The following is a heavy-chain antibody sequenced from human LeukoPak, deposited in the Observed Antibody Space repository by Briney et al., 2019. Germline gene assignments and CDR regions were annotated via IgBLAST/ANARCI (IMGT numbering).Heavy chain of an antibody. CDR1: GGSISSSSYY. CDR3: ARVGKQLVRYYYYYMDV. Sequence: SETLSLTCTVSGGSISSSSYYWGWIRQPPGKGLEWIGSIYYSGSTYYNPSLKSRVTISVDTSKNQFSLKLSSVTAADTAVYYCARVGKQLVRYYYYYMDVWGKGTTVTVSS. CDR2: IYYSGST. D-gene: IGHD6-6*01. V-gene: IGHV4-39*07. J-gene: IGHJ6*03.